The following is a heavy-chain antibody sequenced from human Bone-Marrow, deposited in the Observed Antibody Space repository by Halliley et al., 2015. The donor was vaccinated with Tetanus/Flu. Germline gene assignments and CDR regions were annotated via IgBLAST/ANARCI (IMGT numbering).Heavy chain of an antibody. CDR3: AKDACGSDCYTYFAH. J-gene: IGHJ4*02. Sequence: SSIRGSSNYIWYADSVKGRFTISRDNAKNTLYLQMTSLRAEDTAVYYCAKDACGSDCYTYFAHWGQGSPVTVSS. V-gene: IGHV3-21*01. D-gene: IGHD2-21*02. CDR2: IRGSSNYI.